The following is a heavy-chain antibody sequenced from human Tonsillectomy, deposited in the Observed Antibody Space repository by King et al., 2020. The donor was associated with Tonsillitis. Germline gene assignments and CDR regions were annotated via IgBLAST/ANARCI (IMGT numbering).Heavy chain of an antibody. J-gene: IGHJ3*02. Sequence: VQLVESGAEVKKPGASVKVSCKASGYTFTSYYMHWVRQAPGQGLEWMGIINPSGGSTSYAQTFQGRVTMTRDTSTSTVYMELSSLRPEDTAVYYCATWGLLLEDDAFDIWGQGTMVTVSS. D-gene: IGHD1-26*01. CDR1: GYTFTSYY. CDR2: INPSGGST. V-gene: IGHV1-46*01. CDR3: ATWGLLLEDDAFDI.